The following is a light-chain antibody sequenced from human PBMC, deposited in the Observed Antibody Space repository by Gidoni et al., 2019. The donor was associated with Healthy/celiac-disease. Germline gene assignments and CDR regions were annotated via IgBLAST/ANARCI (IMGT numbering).Light chain of an antibody. CDR1: SSDVGCYNY. V-gene: IGLV2-14*01. Sequence: SALTQPASVSGSPGQSITISCTGTSSDVGCYNYVSWYQTPPGKAPKLMSYEVSNRPAEVSNRCSGSKSGNTASRTISGLQAEDEADYYCSSYTGSSTLVVFGGGTKLTVL. J-gene: IGLJ2*01. CDR2: EVS. CDR3: SSYTGSSTLVV.